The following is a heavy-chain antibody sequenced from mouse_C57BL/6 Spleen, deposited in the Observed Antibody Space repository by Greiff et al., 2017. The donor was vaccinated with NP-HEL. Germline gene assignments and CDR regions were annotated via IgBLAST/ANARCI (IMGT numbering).Heavy chain of an antibody. V-gene: IGHV1-54*01. D-gene: IGHD2-3*01. CDR3: AREWLLRPYAMDY. Sequence: QVQLQQSGAELVRPGTSVKVSCKASGYAFTNYLIEWVKQRPGQGLEWIGVINPGSGGTNYNEKFKGKAALTADKSSSTAYMQLSSLTSEDSAVYFCAREWLLRPYAMDYWGQGTSVTVSS. CDR2: INPGSGGT. CDR1: GYAFTNYL. J-gene: IGHJ4*01.